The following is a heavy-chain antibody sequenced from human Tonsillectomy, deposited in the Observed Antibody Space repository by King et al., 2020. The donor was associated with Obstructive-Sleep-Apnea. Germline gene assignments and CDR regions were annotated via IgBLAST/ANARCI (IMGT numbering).Heavy chain of an antibody. CDR1: GYTFTSYG. J-gene: IGHJ5*02. CDR2: ISAYNGNT. CDR3: ARDQDIVVVPAAKQWFDP. Sequence: VQLVESGAEVKKPGASVTVSCTASGYTFTSYGISWVRQAPGQGLEWMGWISAYNGNTNYAQKLQGRVTMTTDTSTSTAYMELRSLRSDDTAVYYCARDQDIVVVPAAKQWFDPWGQGTLVTVSS. V-gene: IGHV1-18*01. D-gene: IGHD2-2*01.